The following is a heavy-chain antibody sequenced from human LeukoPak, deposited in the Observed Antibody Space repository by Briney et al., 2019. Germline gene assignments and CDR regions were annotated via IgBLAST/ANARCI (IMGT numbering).Heavy chain of an antibody. J-gene: IGHJ5*02. CDR2: TSSRGNTK. Sequence: GGSLRLSCAASGFTFSSYEMNWVRQAPGKGLEWLAYTSSRGNTKYYADSVRGRFTISRDNAQRSLYLQMNSLRAEDTAVYYCARGSGFDPWGQGILVTVSS. CDR3: ARGSGFDP. V-gene: IGHV3-48*03. CDR1: GFTFSSYE. D-gene: IGHD3-3*01.